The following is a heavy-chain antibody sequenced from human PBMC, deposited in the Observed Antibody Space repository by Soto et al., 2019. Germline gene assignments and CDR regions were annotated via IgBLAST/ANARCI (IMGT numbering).Heavy chain of an antibody. CDR3: ARVFYTDSGGYPRPIFDS. CDR1: GASVTDYS. CDR2: IYRSGST. V-gene: IGHV4-4*07. D-gene: IGHD3-22*01. Sequence: QVQLQGSGPGLVRPSGTLSLTCSVSGASVTDYSWTWIRQPAGRGLEWIGLIYRSGSTTYNPSLESRVPMSLDTSKTQFSLRLTSMTAAETAVYYFARVFYTDSGGYPRPIFDSWSXXXXVTXSS. J-gene: IGHJ4*01.